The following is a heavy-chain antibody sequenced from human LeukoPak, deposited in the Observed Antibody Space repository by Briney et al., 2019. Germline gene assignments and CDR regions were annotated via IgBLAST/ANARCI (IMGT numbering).Heavy chain of an antibody. CDR1: GFIFISYA. V-gene: IGHV3-23*01. J-gene: IGHJ4*02. CDR2: ISGSGATT. D-gene: IGHD3-16*01. CDR3: AKGARLRLGEDFDY. Sequence: GGSLRLSCAASGFIFISYAMSWVRHTPGKGLEWVSGISGSGATTYYADSVKGRLTISRDNSKNTVYLQMNSLRAEDTAVYYCAKGARLRLGEDFDYWGQGTLVTVSS.